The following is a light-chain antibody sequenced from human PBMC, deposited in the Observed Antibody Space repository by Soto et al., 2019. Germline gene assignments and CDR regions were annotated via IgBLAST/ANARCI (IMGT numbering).Light chain of an antibody. V-gene: IGKV1-12*01. CDR1: QGVSSR. Sequence: DIQMNQSPSSVSASVGDRVTITCRASQGVSSRLACYQQKPGNAPKLLIYAASSLQSGVPSRFSGSASGTDFTLTITSLQPEDFATYYCPQANSFPLPFGGGTKVDI. CDR3: PQANSFPLP. J-gene: IGKJ4*01. CDR2: AAS.